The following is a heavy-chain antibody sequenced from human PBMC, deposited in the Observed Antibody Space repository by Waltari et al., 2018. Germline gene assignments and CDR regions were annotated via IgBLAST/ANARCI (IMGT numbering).Heavy chain of an antibody. CDR2: INPNSGDT. D-gene: IGHD3-3*01. V-gene: IGHV1-2*06. CDR1: GYIFTNFA. Sequence: QVQLVQSGAAVKKSGASVKVSCKTSGYIFTNFAIHWVRQAPGQGLEWMGRINPNSGDTIYAQRFQGRVTMTGDTSITTAYMELTGLRSDDTAVYYCARSGGGTTTFGVAEWGQGSLVTVSS. J-gene: IGHJ4*02. CDR3: ARSGGGTTTFGVAE.